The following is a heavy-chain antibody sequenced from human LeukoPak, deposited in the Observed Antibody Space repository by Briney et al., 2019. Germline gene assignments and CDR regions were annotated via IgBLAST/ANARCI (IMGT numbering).Heavy chain of an antibody. Sequence: ASVKVSCKVSGDTVTGFSIHWVRQAPGHGLEWMGGFDPEDRARIFAQKFQGRVTMTEDTSTDTAYMDLSSLRSEDTAVYYCATGYTYDYSLYWGQGTLVTVSS. D-gene: IGHD5-18*01. J-gene: IGHJ4*02. V-gene: IGHV1-24*01. CDR2: FDPEDRAR. CDR3: ATGYTYDYSLY. CDR1: GDTVTGFS.